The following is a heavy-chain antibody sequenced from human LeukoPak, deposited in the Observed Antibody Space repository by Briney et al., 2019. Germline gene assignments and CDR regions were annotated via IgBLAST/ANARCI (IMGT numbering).Heavy chain of an antibody. V-gene: IGHV1-69*04. Sequence: SVKVSCKASGGTFSSYAISWVRQAPGQGLEWMGRIIPILGIANYAQKFQGRVTITADKSTSTAYMELSSLRSEDTAVYYCARDWTPENYYDSSGYPVPFDYWGQGTLVTVSS. CDR3: ARDWTPENYYDSSGYPVPFDY. D-gene: IGHD3-22*01. J-gene: IGHJ4*02. CDR1: GGTFSSYA. CDR2: IIPILGIA.